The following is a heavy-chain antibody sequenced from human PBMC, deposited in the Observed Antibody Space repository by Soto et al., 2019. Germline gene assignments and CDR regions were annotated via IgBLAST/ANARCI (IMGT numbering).Heavy chain of an antibody. Sequence: GGSLRLSXAASGLTFSNYAMNWVRQAPGKGLEWVSVISGTGTSAYYADSVKGRFTISRDNSKNTLYLQMNSLRAEDTAIYFFVKEGIACNPRALFVFGGQGHWSPSPQ. CDR3: VKEGIACNPRALFVF. CDR1: GLTFSNYA. D-gene: IGHD3-3*01. CDR2: ISGTGTSA. V-gene: IGHV3-23*01. J-gene: IGHJ4*01.